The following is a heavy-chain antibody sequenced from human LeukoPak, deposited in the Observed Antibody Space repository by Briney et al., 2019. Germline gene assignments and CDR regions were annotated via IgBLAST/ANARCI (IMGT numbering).Heavy chain of an antibody. CDR1: GFTFGDYA. V-gene: IGHV3-49*04. CDR2: IRSKAYGGTT. CDR3: TRVAVRGVLDY. Sequence: PGGSLRLSCTASGFTFGDYAMSWVRQAPGKGLEWVGFIRSKAYGGTTEYAASVKGRFTISRDDSKSIAYPQMNSLKTEDTAVYYCTRVAVRGVLDYWGQGTLVTVSS. J-gene: IGHJ4*02. D-gene: IGHD3-10*01.